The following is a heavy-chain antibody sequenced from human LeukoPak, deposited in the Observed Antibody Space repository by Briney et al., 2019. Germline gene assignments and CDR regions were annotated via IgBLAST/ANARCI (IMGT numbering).Heavy chain of an antibody. D-gene: IGHD5-24*01. CDR1: GYTFTRYY. J-gene: IGHJ3*02. Sequence: ASVKVSCKASGYTFTRYYMHWVQQAPGQGLEWMGVINPSADSTSYTQKFQGRVSMTRDTSTSTVYMDLSSLRSEDTAVYYCARGRDGYNRDAFDIWGQGTVVTVSS. CDR2: INPSADST. V-gene: IGHV1-46*01. CDR3: ARGRDGYNRDAFDI.